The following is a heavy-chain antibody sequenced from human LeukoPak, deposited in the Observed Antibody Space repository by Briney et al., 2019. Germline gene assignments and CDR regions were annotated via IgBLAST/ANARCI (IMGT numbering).Heavy chain of an antibody. Sequence: SETLSLTCTVSGGSLSSTGYYWDWIRQPPGKGLEWLGSIYYSETTYYNSSLKSRVTISLNTSKNQFSLRLNSVTAADTAVYYCARQVSDYYYYYIDVWGKGATVTVSS. CDR2: IYYSETT. V-gene: IGHV4-39*01. CDR3: ARQVSDYYYYYIDV. CDR1: GGSLSSTGYY. D-gene: IGHD5/OR15-5a*01. J-gene: IGHJ6*03.